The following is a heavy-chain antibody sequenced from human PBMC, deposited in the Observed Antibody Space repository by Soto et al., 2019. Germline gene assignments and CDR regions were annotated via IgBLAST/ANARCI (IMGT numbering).Heavy chain of an antibody. CDR3: AKGGVAAARGYFDH. J-gene: IGHJ4*02. V-gene: IGHV3-23*01. CDR2: ISGSGSVT. CDR1: GFIVSSNQ. Sequence: GGSLRLSCVASGFIVSSNQMSWVRQAPGKGLEWVSDISGSGSVTNYADSVKGRFTISRDNSNNTLSLQMDSLRAEDTAVYYCAKGGVAAARGYFDHWGQGTRVTVSS. D-gene: IGHD6-13*01.